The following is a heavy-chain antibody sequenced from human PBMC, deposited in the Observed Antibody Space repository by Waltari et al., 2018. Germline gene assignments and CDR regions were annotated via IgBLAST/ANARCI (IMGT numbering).Heavy chain of an antibody. CDR2: GNTNNAGT. CDR3: TRGIRLIGTIGSFDF. D-gene: IGHD1-7*01. J-gene: IGHJ4*02. Sequence: QVRLVQSGAQVGGPGASVKVSCKASGYTFYAYFIHWVRQTPGQGFGWMGWGNTNNAGTLEAGRFQGRVAMTRDTSISATYMELSSLRSDDTAVYYCTRGIRLIGTIGSFDFWGQASLVTVSS. V-gene: IGHV1-2*02. CDR1: GYTFYAYF.